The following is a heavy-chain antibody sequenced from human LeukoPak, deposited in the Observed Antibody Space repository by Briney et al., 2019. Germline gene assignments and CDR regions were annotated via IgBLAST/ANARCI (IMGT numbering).Heavy chain of an antibody. V-gene: IGHV3-7*01. J-gene: IGHJ6*03. Sequence: GGSLRLSCAASGFTFSSYWMSWVRQAPGKGLEWVANIKQDGSEKYYVDFVKGRFTISRDNAKNSLYLQMNSLRAEDTAVYYCARLSEAARYYYYYYMDVWGKGTTVTVSS. CDR3: ARLSEAARYYYYYYMDV. CDR2: IKQDGSEK. CDR1: GFTFSSYW. D-gene: IGHD6-6*01.